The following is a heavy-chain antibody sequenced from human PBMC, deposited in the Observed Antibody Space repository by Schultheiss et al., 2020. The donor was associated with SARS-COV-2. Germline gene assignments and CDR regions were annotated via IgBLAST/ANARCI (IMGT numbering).Heavy chain of an antibody. CDR1: GGSISSYF. J-gene: IGHJ6*03. CDR2: IYYTGSN. V-gene: IGHV4-59*12. Sequence: SQTLSLTCTVSGGSISSYFWNWIRQSPGKGLEWIGHIYYTGSNSYSPSLKGRVTMSLDTSKNQFSLKLSSVTAADTAVYYCARGDFWSGFYRYYYYYMDVWGKGTTVTVSS. CDR3: ARGDFWSGFYRYYYYYMDV. D-gene: IGHD3-3*01.